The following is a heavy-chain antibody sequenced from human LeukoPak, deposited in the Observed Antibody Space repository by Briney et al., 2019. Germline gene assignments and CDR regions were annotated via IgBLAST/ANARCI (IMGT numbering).Heavy chain of an antibody. J-gene: IGHJ4*02. Sequence: GGSLRLSCAVSGFTFSIHTMNWVRQAPGKGLEWVSFMSGSGTYTSYAGPVKGRFIISRDNAKNSLYLQMNSLRVEDTAVYYCARDASSWYTDYWGQGTLVTVSS. CDR1: GFTFSIHT. D-gene: IGHD2-2*01. V-gene: IGHV3-21*01. CDR2: MSGSGTYT. CDR3: ARDASSWYTDY.